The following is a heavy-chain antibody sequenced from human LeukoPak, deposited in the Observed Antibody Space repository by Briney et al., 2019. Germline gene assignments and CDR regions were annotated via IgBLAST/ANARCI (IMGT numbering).Heavy chain of an antibody. CDR1: GYTFTSYY. CDR2: INPNSGGT. V-gene: IGHV1-2*02. Sequence: ASVKVSCKASGYTFTSYYMHWVRQAPGQGLEWMGWINPNSGGTNYAQKFQGRVTMTRDTSISTAYMELSSLRSEDTAVYYCARGDYYGSGSYWTDWGQGTLVTVSS. D-gene: IGHD3-10*01. CDR3: ARGDYYGSGSYWTD. J-gene: IGHJ4*02.